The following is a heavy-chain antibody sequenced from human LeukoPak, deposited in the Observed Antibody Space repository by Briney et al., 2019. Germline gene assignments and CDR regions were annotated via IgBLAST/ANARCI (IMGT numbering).Heavy chain of an antibody. CDR2: FDPEDGET. D-gene: IGHD3-3*01. CDR1: RYTLTELS. CDR3: ATQPLLRFLEWFFDY. J-gene: IGHJ4*02. V-gene: IGHV1-24*01. Sequence: GASVKVSCKVSRYTLTELSMHWVGQAPGKGLEWMGGFDPEDGETIYAQKFQGRVTMTEDTSTDTAYMELSSLRSEDTAVYYCATQPLLRFLEWFFDYWGQGTLVTVSS.